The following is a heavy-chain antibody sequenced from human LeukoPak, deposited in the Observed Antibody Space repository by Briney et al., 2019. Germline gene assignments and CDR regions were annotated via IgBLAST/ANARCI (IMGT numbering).Heavy chain of an antibody. V-gene: IGHV1-18*01. CDR2: ISAYNGNT. CDR3: ARAVATMVRGVMGY. J-gene: IGHJ4*02. Sequence: ASVKVSCKASGYTFTSYGISWVRQAPGQGLEWMGWISAYNGNTNYAQKLQGRVTMTTDTSTSTVYMELSSLRSGDTAVYYCARAVATMVRGVMGYWGQGTLVTVSS. CDR1: GYTFTSYG. D-gene: IGHD3-10*01.